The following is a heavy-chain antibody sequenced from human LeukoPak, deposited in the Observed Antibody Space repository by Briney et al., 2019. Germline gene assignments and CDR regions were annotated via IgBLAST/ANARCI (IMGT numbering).Heavy chain of an antibody. CDR3: ARATQIRDYSSNY. Sequence: ASVKVSCKAAGYTFTSYYMHWVRQAPGQGLEWRGIINPSGGSTSYAQKFHGRVTMTRHTSTSTVYMELSSLTSEDTAVYYCARATQIRDYSSNYWGQGTLVTVSS. CDR1: GYTFTSYY. CDR2: INPSGGST. V-gene: IGHV1-46*01. D-gene: IGHD4-11*01. J-gene: IGHJ4*02.